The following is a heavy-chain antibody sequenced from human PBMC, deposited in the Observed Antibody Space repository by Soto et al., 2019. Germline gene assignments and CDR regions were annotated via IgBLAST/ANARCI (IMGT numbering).Heavy chain of an antibody. J-gene: IGHJ5*02. V-gene: IGHV3-21*01. CDR1: GFTFSSRS. D-gene: IGHD6-6*01. CDR2: ISSSSAYI. Sequence: GGSLRLSYAASGFTFSSRSMNWVRQAPGKGPEWVASISSSSAYIYLADSMEGRFTISRDNAKNSVYLQMNGLRAEDTAVYYCAKSIAKAGSHDDWFDAWGPGTLVTVSS. CDR3: AKSIAKAGSHDDWFDA.